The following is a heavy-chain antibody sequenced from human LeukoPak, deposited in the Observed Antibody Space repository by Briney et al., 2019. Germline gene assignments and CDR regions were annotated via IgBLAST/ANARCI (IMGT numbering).Heavy chain of an antibody. CDR2: ISGSGDYT. Sequence: PGGSLRLSCAVSGFTFSGYAMSWVRQAPGKGLEWVSTISGSGDYTYYADSVKGRFTISRDNSKDMLYLQMNSLRVDDSATYYCVGEVGSRQMNSWGQGTLVTVSS. J-gene: IGHJ4*02. D-gene: IGHD1-26*01. V-gene: IGHV3-23*01. CDR1: GFTFSGYA. CDR3: VGEVGSRQMNS.